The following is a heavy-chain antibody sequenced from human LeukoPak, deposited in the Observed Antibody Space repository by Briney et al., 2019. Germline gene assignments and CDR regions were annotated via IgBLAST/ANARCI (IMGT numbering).Heavy chain of an antibody. D-gene: IGHD3-16*01. CDR3: TTGGYYFDY. Sequence: SVKVSCKASGDTFTGYYIHWVRQAPGQGLEWMGGIIPIFGTANYAQKFQGRVTITADESTSTAYMELSSLRSEDTAVYYCTTGGYYFDYWGQGTLVTVSS. V-gene: IGHV1-69*13. CDR1: GDTFTGYY. CDR2: IIPIFGTA. J-gene: IGHJ4*02.